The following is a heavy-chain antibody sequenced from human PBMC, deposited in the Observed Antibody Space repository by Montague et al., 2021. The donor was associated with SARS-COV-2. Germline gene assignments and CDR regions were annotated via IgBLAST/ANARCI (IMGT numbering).Heavy chain of an antibody. CDR2: IYYSGST. Sequence: SETLSLTCTVSGGSISSYYWSWIRQPPGKGLEWIGYIYYSGSTNYNPSLKSRVTISVDTSKNQFSLKLSSVTAADTAVYYCAREAGRGSDYGKYYYYYYGMDVWGQGTTVTVSS. CDR3: AREAGRGSDYGKYYYYYYGMDV. V-gene: IGHV4-59*01. J-gene: IGHJ6*02. D-gene: IGHD4-17*01. CDR1: GGSISSYY.